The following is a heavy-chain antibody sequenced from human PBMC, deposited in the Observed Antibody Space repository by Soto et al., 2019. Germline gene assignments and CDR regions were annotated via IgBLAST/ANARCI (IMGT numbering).Heavy chain of an antibody. Sequence: PSETLSLTCAVYGGSFSGYYWSWIRQPPGKGLEWIGEINHSGSTNYNPSLKSRVTISVDTSKNQFSLKLSSVTAADTAVYYCARSDLSGIAAAGYFDYWGQGTLVTVSS. CDR1: GGSFSGYY. CDR3: ARSDLSGIAAAGYFDY. CDR2: INHSGST. J-gene: IGHJ4*02. V-gene: IGHV4-34*01. D-gene: IGHD6-13*01.